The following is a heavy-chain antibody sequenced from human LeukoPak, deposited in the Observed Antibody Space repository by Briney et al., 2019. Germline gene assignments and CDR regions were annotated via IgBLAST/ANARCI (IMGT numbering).Heavy chain of an antibody. CDR3: TRGLSMTHHAFDL. D-gene: IGHD2-8*01. CDR2: INPDGTTT. CDR1: GFTFGNHF. J-gene: IGHJ3*01. Sequence: QPGGSLRLSCAASGFTFGNHFMHWVRQAPGKGLLWVSRINPDGTTTYHADSVKGRFTVSRDNADNALYLQMHNLRVEDTALYYCTRGLSMTHHAFDLWGQGTLVTVSS. V-gene: IGHV3-74*01.